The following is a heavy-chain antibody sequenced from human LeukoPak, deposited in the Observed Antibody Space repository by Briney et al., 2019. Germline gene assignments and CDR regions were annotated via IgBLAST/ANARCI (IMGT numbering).Heavy chain of an antibody. J-gene: IGHJ3*02. V-gene: IGHV3-23*01. Sequence: GGSLRLSCAASGFTFSSYGMSWVRQAPGKGLEWVSAISGSGGSTYYADSVKGRFTISRDNSKNTLYLQMNSLRAEDTAVYYCARGRTDPITMIVPDAFDIWGQGTMVTVSS. CDR1: GFTFSSYG. D-gene: IGHD3-22*01. CDR2: ISGSGGST. CDR3: ARGRTDPITMIVPDAFDI.